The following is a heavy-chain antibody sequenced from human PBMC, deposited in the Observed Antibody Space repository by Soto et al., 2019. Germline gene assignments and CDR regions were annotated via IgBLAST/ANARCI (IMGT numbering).Heavy chain of an antibody. J-gene: IGHJ4*02. D-gene: IGHD3-3*01. V-gene: IGHV3-33*01. Sequence: ESGGGVVQPGRSLRLSCAASGFTFSSYGMHWVRQAPGKGLEWVAVIWYDGSNKYYADSVKGRFTISRDNSKNTLYLQMNSLRAEDTAVYYCARLDVASYYFDYWGQGTLVTVSS. CDR2: IWYDGSNK. CDR3: ARLDVASYYFDY. CDR1: GFTFSSYG.